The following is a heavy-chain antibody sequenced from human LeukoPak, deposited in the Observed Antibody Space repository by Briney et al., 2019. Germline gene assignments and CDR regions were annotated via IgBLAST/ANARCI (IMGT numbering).Heavy chain of an antibody. D-gene: IGHD3-10*01. Sequence: ASVTVSCKVSGETLSDLSIHWVRQPPGKGLEGVGCSDPEYGKIISAHMFQGRVTITQDTSIHTAYMALSSLRSEDTAVYYCVTGFTTMAVDYFGYWSQVTLVSVS. J-gene: IGHJ4*02. CDR3: VTGFTTMAVDYFGY. V-gene: IGHV1-24*01. CDR2: SDPEYGKI. CDR1: GETLSDLS.